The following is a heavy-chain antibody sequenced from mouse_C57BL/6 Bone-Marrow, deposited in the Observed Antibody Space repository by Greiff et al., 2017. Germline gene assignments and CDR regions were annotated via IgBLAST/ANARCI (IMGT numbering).Heavy chain of an antibody. CDR2: IYPGGGYT. J-gene: IGHJ4*01. CDR1: GYTFTNYW. D-gene: IGHD2-1*01. Sequence: QVQLQQSGAELVRPGTSVKMSCKASGYTFTNYWIGWAKQRPGNGLEWIGDIYPGGGYTNYKEKFKGKATLTADKSYSTAYMQFSSLTSEDSAIYYCARIYYGKGYAMDYWGQGTSVTVSS. V-gene: IGHV1-63*01. CDR3: ARIYYGKGYAMDY.